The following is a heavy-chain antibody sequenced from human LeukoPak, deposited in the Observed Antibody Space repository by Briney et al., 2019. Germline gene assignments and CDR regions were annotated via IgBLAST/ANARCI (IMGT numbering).Heavy chain of an antibody. V-gene: IGHV3-11*01. Sequence: GGSLRLSCAASGFTFSDYYMSWLRQAPGKGLEWVSYISSSGSTIYYADSVKGRFTISRDNAKNSLYLQMNSLRAEDTAVYYCASSDYYDSSGYAWWGQGTLVTVSS. CDR1: GFTFSDYY. D-gene: IGHD3-22*01. J-gene: IGHJ4*02. CDR3: ASSDYYDSSGYAW. CDR2: ISSSGSTI.